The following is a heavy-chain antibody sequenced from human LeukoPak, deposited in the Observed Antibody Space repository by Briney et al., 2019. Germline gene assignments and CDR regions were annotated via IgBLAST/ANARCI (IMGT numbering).Heavy chain of an antibody. CDR1: GFTFSSYA. D-gene: IGHD2-2*01. V-gene: IGHV3-23*01. CDR3: AKDFSLGYCSSTSCPGPFDI. Sequence: GGSLRLSCAASGFTFSSYAMSWVRQAPGKGLEWVSVISGSGDSTYYADSVKGRFTISRDNSKNTLYLQMNSLRAEDTAVYYCAKDFSLGYCSSTSCPGPFDIWGQGTMVTVSS. J-gene: IGHJ3*02. CDR2: ISGSGDST.